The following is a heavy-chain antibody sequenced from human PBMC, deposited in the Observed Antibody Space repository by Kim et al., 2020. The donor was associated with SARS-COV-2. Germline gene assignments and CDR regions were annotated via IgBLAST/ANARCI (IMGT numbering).Heavy chain of an antibody. CDR2: IYYSGST. CDR3: ARKQGDY. Sequence: SETLSLTCTVSGGSISNYYWSWIRQPPGKGLEWIGYIYYSGSTNYNPSLNSRVTISVDTSKNQFSLTLSSVTAADTAIYYCARKQGDYWGQGTLVTVSS. J-gene: IGHJ4*02. CDR1: GGSISNYY. V-gene: IGHV4-59*08.